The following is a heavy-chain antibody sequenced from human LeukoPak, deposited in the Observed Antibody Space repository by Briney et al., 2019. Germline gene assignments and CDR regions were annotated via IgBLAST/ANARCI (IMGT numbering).Heavy chain of an antibody. D-gene: IGHD6-13*01. V-gene: IGHV1-69-2*01. J-gene: IGHJ4*02. CDR3: AKDRVAAAGTGSGFDY. Sequence: KLASKVYGYTFTDYYIHWVQQAPGKWLEWIGLIEPEEGETIYADKFQGRVTITADTSTDTAYMELSSLRSEETAVYYCAKDRVAAAGTGSGFDYWGQGTLVTVSS. CDR1: GYTFTDYY. CDR2: IEPEEGET.